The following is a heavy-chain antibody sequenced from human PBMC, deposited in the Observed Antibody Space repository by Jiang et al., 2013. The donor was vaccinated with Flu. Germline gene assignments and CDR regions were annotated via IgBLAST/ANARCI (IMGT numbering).Heavy chain of an antibody. CDR2: SSSSGSTI. D-gene: IGHD3-9*01. V-gene: IGHV3-11*01. Sequence: FSDYYMSWIRQVPGKGLEWVSYSSSSGSTIYYADSVKGRFTISRDNAKNSLYLQMNSLRAEDTAVYYCARSQRHDILTGYFYYYMDVWGKGTTVTVSS. CDR3: ARSQRHDILTGYFYYYMDV. J-gene: IGHJ6*03. CDR1: FSDYY.